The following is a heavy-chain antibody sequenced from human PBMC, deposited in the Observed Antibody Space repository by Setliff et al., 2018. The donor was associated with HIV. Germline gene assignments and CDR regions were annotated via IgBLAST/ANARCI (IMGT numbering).Heavy chain of an antibody. J-gene: IGHJ4*02. CDR3: ARANFWSGYYGY. D-gene: IGHD3-3*01. Sequence: SETLSLTCIVSGGSISSTSYYWGWIRQPPGKGLEWIGSIYYSGSTSYNPSLKSRVTISVDTSKNQFSLKLSSVTAADTAVYYCARANFWSGYYGYWGQGTLVTVSS. CDR2: IYYSGST. CDR1: GGSISSTSYY. V-gene: IGHV4-39*07.